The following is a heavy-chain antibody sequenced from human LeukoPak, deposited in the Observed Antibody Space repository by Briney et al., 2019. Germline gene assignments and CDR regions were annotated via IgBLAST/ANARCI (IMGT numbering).Heavy chain of an antibody. CDR3: ARGYGSGSYYIALDYYYYGMDV. D-gene: IGHD3-10*01. V-gene: IGHV3-21*01. Sequence: GGSLRLSCAASGFTFSSYSMNWVRQAPGKGLEWVSSISSSSSYIYYADSVRGRFTISRDNDKNSLYLQMNSLRAEDTAVYYCARGYGSGSYYIALDYYYYGMDVWGKGTTVTVSS. CDR1: GFTFSSYS. J-gene: IGHJ6*04. CDR2: ISSSSSYI.